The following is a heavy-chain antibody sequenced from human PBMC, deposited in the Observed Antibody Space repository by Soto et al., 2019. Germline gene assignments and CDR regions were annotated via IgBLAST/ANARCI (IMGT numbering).Heavy chain of an antibody. V-gene: IGHV1-69*13. Sequence: SVKVSCKASGDTFSSYAISWVRQAPGQGLEWMGGIIPIFGTANYAQKFQGRVTITADESTSTAYMELSSLRSEDTAVYYCARNREVRGIAAAGPYYYYGMDVWGQGTTVTVSS. CDR3: ARNREVRGIAAAGPYYYYGMDV. D-gene: IGHD6-13*01. CDR1: GDTFSSYA. CDR2: IIPIFGTA. J-gene: IGHJ6*02.